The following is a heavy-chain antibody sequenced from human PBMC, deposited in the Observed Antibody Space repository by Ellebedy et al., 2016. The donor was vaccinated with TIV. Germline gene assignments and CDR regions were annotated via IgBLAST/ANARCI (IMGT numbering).Heavy chain of an antibody. Sequence: SETLSLXXAVYGGSFSGYYWSWIRQPPGKGLEWIGEINHSGSTNYNPSLKSRVTISVDTSKNQFSLKLSSVTAADTAVYYCARLMTTVTTSFWDYYYYMDVWGKGTTVTVSS. CDR1: GGSFSGYY. CDR3: ARLMTTVTTSFWDYYYYMDV. V-gene: IGHV4-34*01. D-gene: IGHD4-11*01. CDR2: INHSGST. J-gene: IGHJ6*03.